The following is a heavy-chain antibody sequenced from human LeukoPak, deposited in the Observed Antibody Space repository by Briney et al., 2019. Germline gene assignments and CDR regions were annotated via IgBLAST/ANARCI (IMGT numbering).Heavy chain of an antibody. J-gene: IGHJ6*02. D-gene: IGHD1-26*01. CDR1: GYSFTYFF. V-gene: IGHV1-2*02. CDR2: INPNSGAT. Sequence: ASVKVSCKASGYSFTYFFIHWVRQAPGQGLEWMGWINPNSGATNYAREFQGRVTMTRDTSITTASMELSRLTSDDTAVYYCAAIVGSTSYYNYGMDVWGQGTTVTVSS. CDR3: AAIVGSTSYYNYGMDV.